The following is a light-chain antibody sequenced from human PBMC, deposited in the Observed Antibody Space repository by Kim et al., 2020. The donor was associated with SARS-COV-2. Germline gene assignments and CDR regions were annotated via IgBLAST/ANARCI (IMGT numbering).Light chain of an antibody. CDR1: SPRSYY. Sequence: ALGQTVRITCQGDSPRSYYATWYQQKPGQAPKVVIYGKDNRPSGIPDRFSGSNSGNTAYLTITGTQAGDEADYYCNSRDSNDNVVFGGGTQLTVL. CDR3: NSRDSNDNVV. J-gene: IGLJ2*01. V-gene: IGLV3-19*01. CDR2: GKD.